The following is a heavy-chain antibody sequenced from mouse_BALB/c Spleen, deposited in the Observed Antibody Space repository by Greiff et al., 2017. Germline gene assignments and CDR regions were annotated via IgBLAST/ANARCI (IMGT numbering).Heavy chain of an antibody. J-gene: IGHJ1*01. CDR2: IYPGDGDT. CDR1: GYTFTSYW. CDR3: ARGGTGIFYWYLDD. V-gene: IGHV1-87*01. D-gene: IGHD1-1*02. Sequence: VHLVESGAELVRPGASVKLSCTASGYTFTSYWMQWVKQRPGQGLEWIGAIYPGDGDTRYTPKFKGKATLTADTSSSTAYMQLSSLASEDSAVYYCARGGTGIFYWYLDDWGAGTTVTVSS.